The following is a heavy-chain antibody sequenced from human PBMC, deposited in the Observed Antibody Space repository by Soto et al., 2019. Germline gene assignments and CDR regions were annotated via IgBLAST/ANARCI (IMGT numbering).Heavy chain of an antibody. CDR2: IIPMFGTP. CDR3: AIVRTPEGFAWYIDL. J-gene: IGHJ2*01. CDR1: GGSFSTYA. D-gene: IGHD3-10*01. Sequence: QVQVEQSGAEVKKPGSSVKVSCKVSGGSFSTYALTWVRQAPGQGLEWMGGIIPMFGTPNYAQKFQGRVTITADKATATAYMEMSSLRFDDTAVYFCAIVRTPEGFAWYIDLWGRGTLITVSS. V-gene: IGHV1-69*06.